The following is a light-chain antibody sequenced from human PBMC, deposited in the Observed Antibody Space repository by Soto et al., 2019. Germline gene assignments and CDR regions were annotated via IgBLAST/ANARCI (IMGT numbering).Light chain of an antibody. Sequence: IVMTQSPATLSVSPGERATLSCRASQSISSDLAWYQQKPGQAPRLLIYGSTRATGIPARFSGSGSGTEFTLTISSLQSEDSALYYCQQYNWWPWTFGQGTKVEIK. CDR1: QSISSD. CDR3: QQYNWWPWT. V-gene: IGKV3-15*01. J-gene: IGKJ1*01. CDR2: GS.